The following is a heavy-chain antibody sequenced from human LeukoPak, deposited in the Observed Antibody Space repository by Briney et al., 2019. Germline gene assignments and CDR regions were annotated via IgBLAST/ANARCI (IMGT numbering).Heavy chain of an antibody. Sequence: GRSLRLSCAASGFTFSSYAMHWVRQAPGKGLEWVAVISYDGSNKYYADSVKGRFTISRDNSKNTLYLQMNSLRAEDTAVYYCARGKAAGPYWGQETLATVPS. V-gene: IGHV3-30-3*01. CDR2: ISYDGSNK. J-gene: IGHJ4*02. D-gene: IGHD6-13*01. CDR3: ARGKAAGPY. CDR1: GFTFSSYA.